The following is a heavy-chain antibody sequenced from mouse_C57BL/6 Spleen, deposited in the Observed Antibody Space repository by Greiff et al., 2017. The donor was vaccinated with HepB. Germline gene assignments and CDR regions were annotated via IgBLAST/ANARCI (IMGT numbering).Heavy chain of an antibody. D-gene: IGHD2-3*01. CDR1: GFSLTSYA. J-gene: IGHJ4*01. CDR3: ARSDGYAMDY. Sequence: LQVVESGPGLVAPSQSLSITCTVSGFSLTSYAISWVRQPPGKGLEWLGVIWTGGGKNYNSALKTRLNISKDNSKSQFFLKMNSLQTDDTARYYCARSDGYAMDYWGQGTSVTVSS. V-gene: IGHV2-9-1*01. CDR2: IWTGGGK.